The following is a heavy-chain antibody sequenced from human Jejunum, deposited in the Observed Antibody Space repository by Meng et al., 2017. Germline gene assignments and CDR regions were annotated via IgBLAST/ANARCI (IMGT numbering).Heavy chain of an antibody. D-gene: IGHD3-22*01. J-gene: IGHJ5*02. Sequence: QLQLQESGPGLVNPSETLPLTCTVSGGPISTSSYYWGWIRQAPGKGLEWIGNIYYSGSTYYNSSLKSRVTISVDTSKNQFSLTLSAVTAADTAVYYCARSPQYYDSSGFAFDPWGQGTLVTVSS. V-gene: IGHV4-39*01. CDR2: IYYSGST. CDR3: ARSPQYYDSSGFAFDP. CDR1: GGPISTSSYY.